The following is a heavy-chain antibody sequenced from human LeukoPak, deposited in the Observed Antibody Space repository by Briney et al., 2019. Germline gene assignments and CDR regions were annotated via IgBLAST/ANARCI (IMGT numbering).Heavy chain of an antibody. D-gene: IGHD3-10*01. CDR1: GFTFDDYA. CDR3: AKGRVRGVPTHLYDY. J-gene: IGHJ4*02. CDR2: ISWNSGSI. Sequence: GRSLRLSCAASGFTFDDYAMHWVRQAPGKGLEWVSGISWNSGSIGYADSVKGRFTISRDNAKNSLYLQMNSLRAEDTAVYYCAKGRVRGVPTHLYDYWGQGTLVTVSS. V-gene: IGHV3-9*01.